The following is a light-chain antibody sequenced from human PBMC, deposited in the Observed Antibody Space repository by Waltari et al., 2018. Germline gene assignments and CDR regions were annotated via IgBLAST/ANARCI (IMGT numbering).Light chain of an antibody. CDR3: QQRSTWPEVT. CDR2: AAS. CDR1: QSVSSN. Sequence: EIVLTQSPATLSLSPGERATLSCRASQSVSSNLAWYQHKPGQTPRLLIYAASNRATGIPARFSGSGSGTDCTLTISSLEPEDFAVYYCQQRSTWPEVTFGPGTKVDIK. V-gene: IGKV3-11*01. J-gene: IGKJ3*01.